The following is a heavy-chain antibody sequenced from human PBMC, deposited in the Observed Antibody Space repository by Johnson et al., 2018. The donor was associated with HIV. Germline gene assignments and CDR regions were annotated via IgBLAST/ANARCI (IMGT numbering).Heavy chain of an antibody. CDR2: IGTAGDT. V-gene: IGHV3-13*01. J-gene: IGHJ3*02. Sequence: VQLVESGGGLVQPGGSLRLSCAASGFTVSDYDMHWVRQLTGKSLEWVSAIGTAGDTFYPDSVKGRFTISSDNSKNTLYLQMNSLRAEDTAVYHCAKSVRASSSGAFDIWGQGIMVTVSS. D-gene: IGHD2-15*01. CDR3: AKSVRASSSGAFDI. CDR1: GFTVSDYD.